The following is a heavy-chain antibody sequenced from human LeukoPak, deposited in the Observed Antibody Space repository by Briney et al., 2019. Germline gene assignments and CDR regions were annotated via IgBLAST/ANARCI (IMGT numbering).Heavy chain of an antibody. J-gene: IGHJ4*02. D-gene: IGHD5-18*01. V-gene: IGHV4-59*01. CDR1: GGSISSYY. Sequence: SETLSLTCTVSGGSISSYYWSWIRQPPGKGPEWIGYIYYSGTTNYNPSLKSRVTISVDTSKNQFSLRLSPVTAADTAVYYCARGAYSYNYPFDYWGQGTLVTVSS. CDR2: IYYSGTT. CDR3: ARGAYSYNYPFDY.